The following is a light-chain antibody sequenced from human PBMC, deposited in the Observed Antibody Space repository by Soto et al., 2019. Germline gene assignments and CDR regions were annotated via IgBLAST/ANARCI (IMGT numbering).Light chain of an antibody. Sequence: DIQMTQSPSTLSASVGDGVTITCRASQSISTWLAWYQQKPGKAPKLLIYDASTLESGVPSRFSGSGSGTEFTLTISSLQPDEFATYYCQQYSIYRNTVGQGTKLEIK. J-gene: IGKJ2*01. CDR3: QQYSIYRNT. V-gene: IGKV1-5*01. CDR1: QSISTW. CDR2: DAS.